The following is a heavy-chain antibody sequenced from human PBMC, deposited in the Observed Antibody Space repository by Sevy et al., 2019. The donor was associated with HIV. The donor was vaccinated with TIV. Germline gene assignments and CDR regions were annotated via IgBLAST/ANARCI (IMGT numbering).Heavy chain of an antibody. CDR1: GFTFGDSA. CDR3: TRGGDGYNFEETLLFDY. CDR2: IRSKAYGRTT. D-gene: IGHD5-12*01. Sequence: GGSLRLSCTASGFTFGDSAMSWFRQAPGKGLEWVGFIRSKAYGRTTEYAGTVKGRFTISRDDSKSIAYLQMNSLKTEDTAVYYCTRGGDGYNFEETLLFDYWGQGTLVTVSS. V-gene: IGHV3-49*03. J-gene: IGHJ4*02.